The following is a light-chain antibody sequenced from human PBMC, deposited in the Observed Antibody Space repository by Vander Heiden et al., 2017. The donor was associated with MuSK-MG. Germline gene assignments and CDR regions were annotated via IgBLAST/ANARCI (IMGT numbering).Light chain of an antibody. CDR3: QQYDNWPLYT. J-gene: IGKJ2*01. CDR2: GAS. V-gene: IGKV3-15*01. CDR1: QSVGSS. Sequence: EIVMTQSPATLSVSPGERATLSCRASQSVGSSLAWYQQKPGQAPRLLIYGASTRTTGIPARFSGSGSGTEFTLTISSLQSEDFALYYCQQYDNWPLYTFGQGTKLQIK.